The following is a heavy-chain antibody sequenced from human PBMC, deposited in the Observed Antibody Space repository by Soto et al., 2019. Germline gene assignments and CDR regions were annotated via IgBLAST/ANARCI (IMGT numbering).Heavy chain of an antibody. CDR2: MDPDSGNT. CDR3: ARVTGGWSKPVDY. J-gene: IGHJ4*02. V-gene: IGHV1-8*01. Sequence: ASVKVSCKASGYTFTNFYINWVRQATGQGLEWMGWMDPDSGNTGFAQRFQGRVTMTRNTSISTAYMELNSPRSDDAAVYFCARVTGGWSKPVDYWGQGTLVTVSS. CDR1: GYTFTNFY. D-gene: IGHD6-19*01.